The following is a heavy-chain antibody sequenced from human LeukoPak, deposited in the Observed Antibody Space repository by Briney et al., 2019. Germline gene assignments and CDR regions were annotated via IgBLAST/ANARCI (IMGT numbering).Heavy chain of an antibody. CDR3: ARITYSGSYYYFDY. Sequence: SETLSLTCAVYGGSFSGNYWNWIRQSPGKVLEWIGEINHSGSTNHNPSLESRVTISVDTSKNQFSLKLSSVTAADTAVYYCARITYSGSYYYFDYWGQGTLVTVSS. CDR1: GGSFSGNY. CDR2: INHSGST. V-gene: IGHV4-34*01. D-gene: IGHD1-26*01. J-gene: IGHJ4*02.